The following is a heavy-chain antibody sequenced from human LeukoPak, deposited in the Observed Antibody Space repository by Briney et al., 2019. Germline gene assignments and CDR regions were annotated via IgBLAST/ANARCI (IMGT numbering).Heavy chain of an antibody. CDR3: ARGGRYFDWLLPVYYFDY. V-gene: IGHV4-34*01. D-gene: IGHD3-9*01. CDR1: GGSSSGYY. CDR2: INHSGST. J-gene: IGHJ4*02. Sequence: SETLSLTCAVYGGSSSGYYWSWIRQPPGKGLEWIGEINHSGSTNYNPSLKSRVTISVDTSKNQFSLKLSSVTAADTAVYYCARGGRYFDWLLPVYYFDYWGQGTLVTVSS.